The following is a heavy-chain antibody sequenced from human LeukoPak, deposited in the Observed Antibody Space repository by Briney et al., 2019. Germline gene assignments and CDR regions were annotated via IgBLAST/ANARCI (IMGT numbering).Heavy chain of an antibody. Sequence: GSLRLSCAASGFTFDDYGMSWVRQAPGKGLEWVSAISGSGGSTYYADSVKGRFTISRDNSKNTLYLQMNSLRAEDTAVYYCAKRWYSSSWIFDYWGQGTLVTVSS. V-gene: IGHV3-23*01. CDR3: AKRWYSSSWIFDY. CDR1: GFTFDDYG. D-gene: IGHD6-13*01. CDR2: ISGSGGST. J-gene: IGHJ4*02.